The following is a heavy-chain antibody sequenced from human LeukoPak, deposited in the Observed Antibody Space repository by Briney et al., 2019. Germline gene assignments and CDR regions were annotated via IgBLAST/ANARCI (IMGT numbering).Heavy chain of an antibody. CDR3: ARGGILVQGVTILYGMDV. V-gene: IGHV1-8*01. CDR1: GYSLSTFD. Sequence: GASLKVSCKTSGYSLSTFDINWVRQATGQGLEWMGWMNPNSGNTNYEQKFQGRLTMTRDTSISTAYMELSSLRSEDTAVYYCARGGILVQGVTILYGMDVWGQGTTVTVSS. J-gene: IGHJ6*02. CDR2: MNPNSGNT. D-gene: IGHD3-10*01.